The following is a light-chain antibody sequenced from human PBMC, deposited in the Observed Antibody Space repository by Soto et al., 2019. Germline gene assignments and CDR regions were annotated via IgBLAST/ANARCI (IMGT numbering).Light chain of an antibody. CDR2: NNN. Sequence: QSVLTQPPSASGTPGQRVTISCSGSSSNIGSNTVNWYQQLPGTAPKLLIYNNNQRPSGVPDLFSGSKSGTSASLAISGLQYEDEADYYCAAWDDSLNGLVFGTGTKLTVL. CDR1: SSNIGSNT. V-gene: IGLV1-44*01. CDR3: AAWDDSLNGLV. J-gene: IGLJ1*01.